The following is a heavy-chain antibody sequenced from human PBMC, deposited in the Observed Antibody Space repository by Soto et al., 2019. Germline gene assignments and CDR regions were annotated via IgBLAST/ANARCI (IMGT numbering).Heavy chain of an antibody. CDR3: ARPSTPGGYYYGMDV. CDR1: GYSFTSYW. Sequence: GESLKISCKGSGYSFTSYWISWVRQMPGKGLEWMGRIDPSDSYTNYSPSFQGHVTISADKSISTAYLQWSSLKASDTAMYYCARPSTPGGYYYGMDVWSQGXTVTVYS. J-gene: IGHJ6*02. CDR2: IDPSDSYT. V-gene: IGHV5-10-1*01.